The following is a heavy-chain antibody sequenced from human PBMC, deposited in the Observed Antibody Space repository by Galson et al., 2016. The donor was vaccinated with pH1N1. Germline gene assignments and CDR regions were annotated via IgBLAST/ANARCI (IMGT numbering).Heavy chain of an antibody. Sequence: SETLSLTCSVSGGSLNSDTYYWGWIRQPPGKGLEWIGGIHYSGTTYYNPSLKSRLTIAIDTSPKQFSLQLSSVTAADTAVYYCARIGGIWYDFDYWGQGTLVTVSS. CDR2: IHYSGTT. D-gene: IGHD2-8*01. CDR3: ARIGGIWYDFDY. J-gene: IGHJ4*02. CDR1: GGSLNSDTYY. V-gene: IGHV4-39*07.